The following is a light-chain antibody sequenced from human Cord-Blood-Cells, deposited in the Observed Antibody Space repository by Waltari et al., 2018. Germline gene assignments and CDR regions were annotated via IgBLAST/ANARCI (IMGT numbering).Light chain of an antibody. CDR1: SGLAAGYNY. CDR3: SSYTGSNDVNGV. CDR2: EGN. J-gene: IGLJ3*02. Sequence: QSALTHPPPSFGPPGKSSPSPCTGTSGLAAGYNYICRYQQHPGKAPKLMLNEGNKRPAGVPKRFSDAKSGNTASLTVCVLQAEDETDYYCSSYTGSNDVNGVFGGGTSQTAL. V-gene: IGLV2-8*01.